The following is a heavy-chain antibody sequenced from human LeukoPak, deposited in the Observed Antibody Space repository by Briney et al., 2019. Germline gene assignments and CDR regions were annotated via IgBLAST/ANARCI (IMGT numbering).Heavy chain of an antibody. D-gene: IGHD3-22*01. Sequence: GGSLRLSCAAAGFTFDDYAMHWVRQAPGKGLEWVSGISWNSGSIGYADSVKGRFTISRDNAKNSLYLQMNRLRAEDMALYYCAKDKGRYYDSSGQFDYWGQGTLVTVSS. J-gene: IGHJ4*02. V-gene: IGHV3-9*03. CDR1: GFTFDDYA. CDR3: AKDKGRYYDSSGQFDY. CDR2: ISWNSGSI.